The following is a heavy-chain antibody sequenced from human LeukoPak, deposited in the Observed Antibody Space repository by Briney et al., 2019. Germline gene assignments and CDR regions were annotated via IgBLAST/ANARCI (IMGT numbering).Heavy chain of an antibody. V-gene: IGHV3-30*16. D-gene: IGHD1-1*01. J-gene: IGHJ4*02. CDR1: GFTFSSYT. Sequence: GRSLRLSCAASGFTFSSYTMHWVRQAPGKGLECVAVISYDGGNKNYADSVKGRFTISRDNSKNTLYLQMNSLRPEDTAVYYCARDDVATAFDYWGQGTLVTVSS. CDR2: ISYDGGNK. CDR3: ARDDVATAFDY.